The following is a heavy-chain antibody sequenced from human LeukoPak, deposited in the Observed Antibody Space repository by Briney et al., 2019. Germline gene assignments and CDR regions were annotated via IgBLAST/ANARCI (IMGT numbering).Heavy chain of an antibody. CDR3: ARQDCSGGSCYSIPFDY. CDR1: GFTFSSYS. CDR2: ISSSSNNI. Sequence: PRGSLRLSCAASGFTFSSYSMNWVRQAPGKGLEWVSYISSSSNNIYYADSVKGRFTLSRDNATNSLYLQMHSLRHEDTAVYYCARQDCSGGSCYSIPFDYWGQGTLVTASS. V-gene: IGHV3-48*02. D-gene: IGHD2-15*01. J-gene: IGHJ4*02.